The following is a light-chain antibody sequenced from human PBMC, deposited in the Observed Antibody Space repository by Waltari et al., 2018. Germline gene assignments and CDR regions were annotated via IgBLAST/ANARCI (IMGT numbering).Light chain of an antibody. CDR1: QSVSSY. V-gene: IGKV3-11*01. J-gene: IGKJ3*01. CDR2: DAS. Sequence: EIVLIQSPATLSLSPGERATLSCRASQSVSSYLAWYQQKPGQAPRLLIYDASNRATGIPARFSGSGSGTDFTLTISSLEPEDFAVYYCQQRSGTFGPGTKVDIK. CDR3: QQRSGT.